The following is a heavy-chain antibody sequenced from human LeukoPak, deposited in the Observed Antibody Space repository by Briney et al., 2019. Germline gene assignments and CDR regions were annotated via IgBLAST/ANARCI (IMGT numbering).Heavy chain of an antibody. CDR2: IYYGGST. J-gene: IGHJ4*02. CDR1: GGSISSYY. CDR3: ARVVDLVNYGYYFGY. D-gene: IGHD4-11*01. Sequence: SETLSLTCTVSGGSISSYYWSWIRQPPGKGLEWIGYIYYGGSTNYNPSLKSRVAIAVDTSKNQFSLRLSSVAAADTDVYYCARVVDLVNYGYYFGYWGQGTLVSVSS. V-gene: IGHV4-59*01.